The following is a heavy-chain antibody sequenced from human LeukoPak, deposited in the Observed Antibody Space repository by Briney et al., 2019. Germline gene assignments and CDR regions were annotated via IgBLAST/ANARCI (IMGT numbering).Heavy chain of an antibody. CDR3: ARGIAAAGIGSNWFDP. CDR2: IGTAGDT. CDR1: GFTFSSYG. J-gene: IGHJ5*02. Sequence: PGGSLRLSCAASGFTFSSYGMHWVRQATGKGLEWVSAIGTAGDTYYPGSVKGRFTISRENAKNSLYLQMNSLRAGDTAVYYCARGIAAAGIGSNWFDPWGQGTLVTVSS. D-gene: IGHD6-13*01. V-gene: IGHV3-13*01.